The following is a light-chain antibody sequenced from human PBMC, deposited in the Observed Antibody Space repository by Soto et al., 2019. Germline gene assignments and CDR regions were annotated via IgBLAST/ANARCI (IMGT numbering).Light chain of an antibody. V-gene: IGKV1-33*01. CDR2: DAA. CDR3: QQYDNFPVS. Sequence: DIQMTQSPSSLSASVGDRVTITCQASQDIRHYLNWYQQRPGKAPKSLIYDAANLETGVPSRFRGSGSGTNFSLTINSLQPEDVATYYCQQYDNFPVSFGGGTRLEIK. J-gene: IGKJ4*01. CDR1: QDIRHY.